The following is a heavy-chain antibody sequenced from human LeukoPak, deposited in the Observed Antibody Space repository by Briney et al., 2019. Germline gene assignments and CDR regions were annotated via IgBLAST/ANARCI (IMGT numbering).Heavy chain of an antibody. CDR1: GLTFNTYA. CDR3: TRSGRGAFFKAYFDY. Sequence: GGSLRLSCAASGLTFNTYAMHWVRQAPGKGLEWVAVISYDGSKKFYADSVKGRFTISRDKLNDMLYLQMSSLRDDDTGVYYCTRSGRGAFFKAYFDYWGQGTLVTVSS. J-gene: IGHJ4*02. D-gene: IGHD2/OR15-2a*01. V-gene: IGHV3-30*07. CDR2: ISYDGSKK.